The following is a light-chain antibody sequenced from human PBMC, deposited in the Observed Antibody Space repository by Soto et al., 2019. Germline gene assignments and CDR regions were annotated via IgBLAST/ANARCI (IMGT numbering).Light chain of an antibody. Sequence: IQLTQSPSSLSASVGDRVSISCRASQGNNTFVAWYQQKSGKAPKLLIYGASTLQSGVPSRFSGSGSGTEFTLTISGLQPEDFAVYYCQHRSTWPRAFGGGTKVEIK. J-gene: IGKJ4*01. CDR3: QHRSTWPRA. V-gene: IGKV1-9*01. CDR1: QGNNTF. CDR2: GAS.